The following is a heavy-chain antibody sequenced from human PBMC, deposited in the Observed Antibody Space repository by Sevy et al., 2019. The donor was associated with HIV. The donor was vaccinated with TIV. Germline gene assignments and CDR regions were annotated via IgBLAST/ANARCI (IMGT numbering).Heavy chain of an antibody. D-gene: IGHD3-3*01. V-gene: IGHV3-33*06. J-gene: IGHJ6*02. CDR2: IWFDGSNT. CDR1: GFTFSSYG. CDR3: AKARPYDFWSGIYYYYYGMDV. Sequence: GGSLRLSCAASGFTFSSYGMHWVRQGPGKGLEWVAVIWFDGSNTYYADSVKGRFTISRDNSKNTLYLQMNSLRAEDTAVYYCAKARPYDFWSGIYYYYYGMDVWGQGTTVTVSS.